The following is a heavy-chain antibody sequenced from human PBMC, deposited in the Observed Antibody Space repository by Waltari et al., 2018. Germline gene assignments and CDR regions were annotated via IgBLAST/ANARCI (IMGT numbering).Heavy chain of an antibody. V-gene: IGHV4-61*02. CDR1: GDFIERGIYY. J-gene: IGHJ4*02. D-gene: IGHD3-10*01. CDR3: ARTLEKTYGGWYFDS. Sequence: QVQLQESGPGLVKPSQTLSLTCNVSGDFIERGIYYWSWVRQPAGRGLEWIGRIYASGSTNYNPSLKSRVTLSVDTSKNQVSLRLTSVTAADSAVYFCARTLEKTYGGWYFDSWGQGTRVTVSS. CDR2: IYASGST.